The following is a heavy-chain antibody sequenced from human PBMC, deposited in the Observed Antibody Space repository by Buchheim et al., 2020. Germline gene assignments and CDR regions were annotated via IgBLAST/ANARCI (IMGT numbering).Heavy chain of an antibody. D-gene: IGHD6-13*01. CDR2: IYYSGST. CDR3: ARGFRYSSSWDPSYYYYSMDV. Sequence: QVQLQESGPGLVKPSETLSLTCTVSGGSISSYYWSWIRQPPGKGLEWIGYIYYSGSTNYNPSLKSRVTISVDTSKNQFSLKLSSVTAADTAVYYCARGFRYSSSWDPSYYYYSMDVGGQGTT. J-gene: IGHJ6*02. V-gene: IGHV4-59*01. CDR1: GGSISSYY.